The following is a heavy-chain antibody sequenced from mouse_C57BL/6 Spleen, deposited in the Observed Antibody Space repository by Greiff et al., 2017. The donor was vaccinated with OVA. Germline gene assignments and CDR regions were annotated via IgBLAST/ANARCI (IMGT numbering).Heavy chain of an antibody. V-gene: IGHV1-52*01. Sequence: QVQLQQPGAELVRPGSSVKLSCKASGYTFTSYWMHWVKQRPIQGLEWIGNIDPSDSETHYNQKFKDKATLTVDKSSSTAYMQLSSLTSDDSAVYYCARIYSNYGFDYWGQGTTLTVSS. CDR2: IDPSDSET. CDR3: ARIYSNYGFDY. CDR1: GYTFTSYW. J-gene: IGHJ2*01. D-gene: IGHD2-5*01.